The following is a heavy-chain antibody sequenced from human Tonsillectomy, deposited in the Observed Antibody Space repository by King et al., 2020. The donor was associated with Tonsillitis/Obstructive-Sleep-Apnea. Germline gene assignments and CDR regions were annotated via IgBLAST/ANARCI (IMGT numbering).Heavy chain of an antibody. CDR3: ARRYCSGGSCYGPFDYYYMDV. V-gene: IGHV5-51*01. D-gene: IGHD2-15*01. J-gene: IGHJ6*03. Sequence: VQLVQSGAEVKKPGESLKISCKGSGYSFTSYWIGWVRQMPGKGLEWMGIIYPGDSDTRYSPSFQGQVTISAEKSISTAYLQWISLKASYTAMYYCARRYCSGGSCYGPFDYYYMDVWGKGTTVTVSS. CDR2: IYPGDSDT. CDR1: GYSFTSYW.